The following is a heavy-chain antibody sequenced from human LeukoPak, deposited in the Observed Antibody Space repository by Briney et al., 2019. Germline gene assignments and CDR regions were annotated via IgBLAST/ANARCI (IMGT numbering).Heavy chain of an antibody. J-gene: IGHJ6*03. CDR2: INAYNGNT. Sequence: ASVKVSCKASGYTFTSYGISSVRQAPGQGLEWMGWINAYNGNTNYAQKLQGRVNMTTDTSTSTAYMELRRLRSDDTAVYYCARGCYDFWSGYYNYYYYYYMDVWGKGTTVTVSS. CDR3: ARGCYDFWSGYYNYYYYYYMDV. V-gene: IGHV1-18*01. CDR1: GYTFTSYG. D-gene: IGHD3-3*01.